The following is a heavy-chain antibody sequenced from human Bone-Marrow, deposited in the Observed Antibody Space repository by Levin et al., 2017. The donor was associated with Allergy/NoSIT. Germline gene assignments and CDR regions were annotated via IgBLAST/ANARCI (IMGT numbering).Heavy chain of an antibody. V-gene: IGHV3-33*01. D-gene: IGHD3-22*01. CDR3: ARDTRQFSLTVTVEYGVDCAFDF. CDR2: IWYDGSNK. Sequence: GESLKISCAASGFTFSNYGMHWVRQAPGKGLEWVAVIWYDGSNKEYADSVKGRFTISRDNSKNTLYLQMNSLRAEDTAVYFCARDTRQFSLTVTVEYGVDCAFDFWGQGTMVTASS. J-gene: IGHJ3*01. CDR1: GFTFSNYG.